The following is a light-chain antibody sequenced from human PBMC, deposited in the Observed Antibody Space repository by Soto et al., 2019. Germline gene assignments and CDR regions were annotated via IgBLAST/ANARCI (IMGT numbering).Light chain of an antibody. CDR3: CSYAGSYTHV. CDR1: SSDVGAYNY. Sequence: QSALTQPPSASGSLGQSVTISCTGTSSDVGAYNYVSWYQQHPDRAPKVIIYEVSQRPSGVPDRFSGSKSGNTASLTVSGLQAEDEADYYCCSYAGSYTHVFGTGTKVTVL. CDR2: EVS. V-gene: IGLV2-8*01. J-gene: IGLJ1*01.